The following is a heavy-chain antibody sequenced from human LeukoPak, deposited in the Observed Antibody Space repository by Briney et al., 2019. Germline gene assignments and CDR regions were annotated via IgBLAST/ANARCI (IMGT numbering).Heavy chain of an antibody. V-gene: IGHV4-4*07. Sequence: SETLSLTCTVSGGSIRSYYWGWVRQPAGKGLEWIGRIYTTGTTNYNPSLKSRLTMSVGTSKNQFSLNLRSVIAADTAVYYCARQGYTASYYFLDYWSQGTLVTVSS. CDR2: IYTTGTT. CDR1: GGSIRSYY. J-gene: IGHJ4*02. D-gene: IGHD3-10*01. CDR3: ARQGYTASYYFLDY.